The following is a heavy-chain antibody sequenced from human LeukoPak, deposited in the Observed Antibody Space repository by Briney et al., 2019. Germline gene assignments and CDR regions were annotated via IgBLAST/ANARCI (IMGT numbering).Heavy chain of an antibody. CDR1: GFTVSSND. V-gene: IGHV3-7*01. CDR2: IRQDGSQK. CDR3: ARESGSVTSEVDFDY. Sequence: PGGSLRLSCAASGFTVSSNDMSWVRQAPGKGLEWVATIRQDGSQKYYVDSVKGRFTISRDNAKNSPYLQMNSLRAEDTAVYYCARESGSVTSEVDFDYWGQGTLVTVSS. J-gene: IGHJ4*02. D-gene: IGHD4-17*01.